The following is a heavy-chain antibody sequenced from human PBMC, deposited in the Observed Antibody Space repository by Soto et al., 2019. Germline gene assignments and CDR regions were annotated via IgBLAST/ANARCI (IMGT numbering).Heavy chain of an antibody. CDR3: AREVPDVSSWYWFDP. CDR1: GGSISSGDYY. D-gene: IGHD6-13*01. Sequence: PSETLSLTCTVSGGSISSGDYYWSWIRQAPGKGLEWIGYIYYSGSTYYNPSLKSRVTISVDTSKNQFSLKLSSVTAADTAVYYCAREVPDVSSWYWFDPWGQGTLVTVSS. CDR2: IYYSGST. V-gene: IGHV4-30-4*01. J-gene: IGHJ5*02.